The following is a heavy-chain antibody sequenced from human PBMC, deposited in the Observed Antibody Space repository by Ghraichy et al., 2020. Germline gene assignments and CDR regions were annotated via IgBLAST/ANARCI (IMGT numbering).Heavy chain of an antibody. CDR3: AKEIYEVAAGYLDH. J-gene: IGHJ4*02. V-gene: IGHV3-23*01. Sequence: GGSLRLSCEASGFTVSNYGMSWVRQAPGEGLEWIASIVGRRDRTYYANSVKGRFTISRDQSKNTVYLQMNSLRGEDTAVYYCAKEIYEVAAGYLDHWGQGTLATVSS. D-gene: IGHD3-3*01. CDR1: GFTVSNYG. CDR2: IVGRRDRT.